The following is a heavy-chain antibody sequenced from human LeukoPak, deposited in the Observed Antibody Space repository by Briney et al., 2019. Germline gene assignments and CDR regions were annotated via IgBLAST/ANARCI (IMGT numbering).Heavy chain of an antibody. D-gene: IGHD5-12*01. CDR3: ARDRSGYSGYECQAY. J-gene: IGHJ4*02. CDR2: ISSGGTYI. Sequence: PGGSLRLSCAGSGFTFSSYSMNWVRQAPGKGLEWVSSISSGGTYIYYADSVKGRFTISRDNTKSSLSLQMNSLRAEDTAVYYCARDRSGYSGYECQAYWGQGTLVTVSS. V-gene: IGHV3-21*01. CDR1: GFTFSSYS.